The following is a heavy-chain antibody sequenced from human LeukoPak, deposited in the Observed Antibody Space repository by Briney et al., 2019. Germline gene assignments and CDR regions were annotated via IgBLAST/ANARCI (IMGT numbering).Heavy chain of an antibody. CDR1: GFTFNNYG. CDR2: ISGSGGST. Sequence: GGSLRLSCAASGFTFNNYGMSWVRQAPGKGLEWVSTISGSGGSTYYADSVKGRFTISRDNSKNTLYLQMNSLRAEDTAVYYCARTRRDYDILTGYYEKAVDYWGQGTLVTVSS. D-gene: IGHD3-9*01. V-gene: IGHV3-23*01. CDR3: ARTRRDYDILTGYYEKAVDY. J-gene: IGHJ4*02.